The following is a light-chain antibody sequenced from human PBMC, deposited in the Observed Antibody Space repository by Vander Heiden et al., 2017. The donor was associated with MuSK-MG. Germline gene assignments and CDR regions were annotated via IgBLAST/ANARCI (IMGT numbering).Light chain of an antibody. CDR3: QQYHSSPYT. V-gene: IGKV1-16*02. Sequence: DIHMIPSPPSLSASLGDTVTITCRATQGVSSYLAWYQQKAGRATKSLIYAASKLQRGVPSNFSGSGSGREFTLTIISLQPEDFATYYCQQYHSSPYTFGQGTKLEIK. CDR1: QGVSSY. J-gene: IGKJ2*01. CDR2: AAS.